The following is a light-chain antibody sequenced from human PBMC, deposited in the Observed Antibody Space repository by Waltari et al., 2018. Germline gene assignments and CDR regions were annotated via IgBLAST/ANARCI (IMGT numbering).Light chain of an antibody. Sequence: QSVLTQPPSVSGAPGQRVTISCTGISSNIGAGYGVHWYQQLPGTAPNLLIYGNSNRPSGVPDRFSGSKSGTSASLAITGLQAEDEADYYCQSYDSSLSGSDVFGTGTKVTVL. J-gene: IGLJ1*01. CDR2: GNS. V-gene: IGLV1-40*01. CDR1: SSNIGAGYG. CDR3: QSYDSSLSGSDV.